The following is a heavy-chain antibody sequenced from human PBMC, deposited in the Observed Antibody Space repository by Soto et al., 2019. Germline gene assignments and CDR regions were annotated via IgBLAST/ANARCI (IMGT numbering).Heavy chain of an antibody. J-gene: IGHJ4*02. Sequence: PGGSLRLSGGASGFTFSSYGIHWVRQAPCKGLEWVAVISYDGVMSYYADSVKGRFTISRDNSNDTLYLQINSLRAEDTAVYYCAKDEFGIAVNGPFDYWGQRTLVTVSP. CDR1: GFTFSSYG. CDR2: ISYDGVMS. CDR3: AKDEFGIAVNGPFDY. D-gene: IGHD6-19*01. V-gene: IGHV3-30*18.